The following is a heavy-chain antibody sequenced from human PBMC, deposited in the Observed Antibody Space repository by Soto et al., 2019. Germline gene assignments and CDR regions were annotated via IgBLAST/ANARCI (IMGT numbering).Heavy chain of an antibody. CDR2: ISYDGSHQ. CDR1: GFTFSSYG. D-gene: IGHD1-1*01. Sequence: QVQLVESGGGVVRPGRSLRLSCVGSGFTFSSYGIQWVRQAPGKGLEWVAVISYDGSHQYYADSVKGRLTISRDNSKNTVFLHMNSLRTEDTAVYYCAKDSTFGTTDTHRWGQGTLVIVSS. V-gene: IGHV3-30*18. J-gene: IGHJ4*02. CDR3: AKDSTFGTTDTHR.